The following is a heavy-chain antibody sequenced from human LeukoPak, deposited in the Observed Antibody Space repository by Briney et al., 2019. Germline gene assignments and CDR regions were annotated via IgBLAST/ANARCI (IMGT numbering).Heavy chain of an antibody. CDR3: ARGHPIFRYDYVWGSYRAWYYFDY. CDR1: GDSGASSGSYW. D-gene: IGHD3-16*02. J-gene: IGHJ4*02. V-gene: IGHV4-61*01. CDR2: VHSSGST. Sequence: SETLSLTCDVSGDSGASSGSYWSGWFRQPPGKGLEWIGYVHSSGSTKYNSSLGSRVTISMDTSKNQFSLKLSSVTAADTAVYYCARGHPIFRYDYVWGSYRAWYYFDYWGQGTLVTVSS.